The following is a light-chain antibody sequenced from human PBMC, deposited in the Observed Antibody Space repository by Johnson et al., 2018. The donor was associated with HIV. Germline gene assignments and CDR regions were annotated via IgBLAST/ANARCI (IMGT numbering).Light chain of an antibody. Sequence: QSVLTQPPSVSAAPGQKVTISCSGSSSNIGNNYVSWYQQLPGTAPKLLIYENNKRPSGIPDRFSGSKSGTSATLGITGLQHGEEADYYCGAWDTSLSAGGSNYVFGTGTKVTVL. V-gene: IGLV1-51*02. CDR1: SSNIGNNY. J-gene: IGLJ1*01. CDR3: GAWDTSLSAGGSNYV. CDR2: ENN.